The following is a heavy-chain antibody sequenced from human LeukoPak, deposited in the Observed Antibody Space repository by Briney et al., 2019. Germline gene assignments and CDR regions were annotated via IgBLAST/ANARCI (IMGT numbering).Heavy chain of an antibody. CDR3: TRDLERTIVVGTIYYYYMDV. J-gene: IGHJ6*03. D-gene: IGHD2-21*02. Sequence: PSETLSLTXTVSGGSISSGSYYWSWIRQPAGKGLEWIGRIYTSGSTNYNPSLKSRVTISVDTSKNQFSLKLSSVTAADTAVYYCTRDLERTIVVGTIYYYYMDVWGRGTTVTVSS. CDR2: IYTSGST. CDR1: GGSISSGSYY. V-gene: IGHV4-61*02.